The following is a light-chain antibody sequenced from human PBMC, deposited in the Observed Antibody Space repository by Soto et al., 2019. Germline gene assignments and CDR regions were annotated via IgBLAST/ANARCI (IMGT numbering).Light chain of an antibody. CDR3: QTYDSSLSGLFV. CDR2: GNG. V-gene: IGLV1-40*01. J-gene: IGLJ1*01. CDR1: SSNIGAGYD. Sequence: QSVLTQPPSVXAAPGQRITISCTGSSSNIGAGYDVHWYQQLPGTAPKLLIFGNGNRPSGVPDRLYGYKSDTSASLATTGLQAEDEADYYCQTYDSSLSGLFVFGTGTKVTVL.